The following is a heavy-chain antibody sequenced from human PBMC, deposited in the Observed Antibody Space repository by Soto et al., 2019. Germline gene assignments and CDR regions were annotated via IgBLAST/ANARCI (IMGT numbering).Heavy chain of an antibody. J-gene: IGHJ4*02. CDR1: GGSISSGGYY. Sequence: QVQLQESGPGLVKPSQTLSLTCTVSGGSISSGGYYWSWIRQHPGKGLEWIGYIYYSGSTYYNPSPXSXXTMPRDTSKNQFPLKLSSVTAADTAVYYGARGPSHWGQGTQVTVSS. CDR2: IYYSGST. V-gene: IGHV4-31*03. CDR3: ARGPSH.